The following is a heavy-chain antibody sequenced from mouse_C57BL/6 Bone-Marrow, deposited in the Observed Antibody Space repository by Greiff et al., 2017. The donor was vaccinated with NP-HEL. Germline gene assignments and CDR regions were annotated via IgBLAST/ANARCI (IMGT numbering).Heavy chain of an antibody. J-gene: IGHJ1*03. Sequence: DVQLQESEGGLVQPGSSMKLSCTASGFTFSDYYMAWVRQVPEKGLEWVANINYDGSSTYYLDSLKSRFIISRDNAKNILYLQMSSLKSEDTATYYCARDRGTGYFDVWGTGTTVTVSS. CDR1: GFTFSDYY. V-gene: IGHV5-16*01. D-gene: IGHD3-3*01. CDR2: INYDGSST. CDR3: ARDRGTGYFDV.